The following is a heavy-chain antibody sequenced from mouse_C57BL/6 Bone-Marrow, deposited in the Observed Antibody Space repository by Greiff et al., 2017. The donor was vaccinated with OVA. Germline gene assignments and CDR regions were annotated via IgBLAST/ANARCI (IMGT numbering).Heavy chain of an antibody. CDR2: ISNGGGST. Sequence: EVKLMESGGGLVQPGGSLKLSCAASGFTFSDYYMYWVRQTPEKRLEWVAYISNGGGSTYYPDTVKGRFTISRDNAKNTLYLQMSRLKSEDTAMYYCARHTIFPYYAMDYWGQGTSVTVSS. V-gene: IGHV5-12*01. J-gene: IGHJ4*01. D-gene: IGHD2-12*01. CDR1: GFTFSDYY. CDR3: ARHTIFPYYAMDY.